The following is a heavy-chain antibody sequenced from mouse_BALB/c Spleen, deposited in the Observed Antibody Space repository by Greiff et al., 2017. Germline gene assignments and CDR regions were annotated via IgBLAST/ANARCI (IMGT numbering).Heavy chain of an antibody. CDR3: ARYDYDREYYFDY. J-gene: IGHJ2*01. V-gene: IGHV3-2*02. CDR2: ISYSGST. Sequence: EVKLVESGPGLVKPSQSLSLTCTVTGYSITSDYAWTWIRQFPGNKLEWMGYISYSGSTSYNPSLKSRISITRDTSKNQFFLQLNSVTTEDTATYYCARYDYDREYYFDYWGQGTTLTVSS. D-gene: IGHD2-4*01. CDR1: GYSITSDYA.